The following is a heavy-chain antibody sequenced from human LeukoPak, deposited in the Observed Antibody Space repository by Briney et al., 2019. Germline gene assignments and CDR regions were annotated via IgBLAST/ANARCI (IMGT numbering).Heavy chain of an antibody. J-gene: IGHJ5*02. D-gene: IGHD3-10*01. V-gene: IGHV3-48*03. CDR3: ARDYYGSGSYPNWFDP. CDR1: GFTFSSYE. CDR2: ISSSGGTI. Sequence: GGSQRLSCAASGFTFSSYEMNWVRQAPGKGLEWVSYISSSGGTIYYADSVKGRFTISRDNAKNSLYLQMNSLRAEDTAVYYCARDYYGSGSYPNWFDPWGQGTLVTVSS.